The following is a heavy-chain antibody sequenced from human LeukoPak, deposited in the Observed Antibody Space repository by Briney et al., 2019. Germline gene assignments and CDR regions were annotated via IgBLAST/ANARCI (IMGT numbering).Heavy chain of an antibody. CDR2: ISYDGSNK. CDR1: GFTFSSYA. CDR3: ARDPVKGYSGYDWTNWFDP. Sequence: GGSLRLSCAASGFTFSSYAMYWVRQAPGKGLEWVAVISYDGSNKYYADSVKGRFTISRDNSKNTLYLQMNSLRAEDTAVYYCARDPVKGYSGYDWTNWFDPWGQGTLVTVSS. J-gene: IGHJ5*02. D-gene: IGHD5-12*01. V-gene: IGHV3-30-3*01.